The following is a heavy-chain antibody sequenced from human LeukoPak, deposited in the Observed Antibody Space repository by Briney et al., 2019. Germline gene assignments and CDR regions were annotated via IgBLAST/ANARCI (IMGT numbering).Heavy chain of an antibody. CDR2: INHSGST. D-gene: IGHD6-19*01. Sequence: SETLSLTCAVYGGSFSGYYWSRIRQPPGKGLEWIGEINHSGSTNYNPSLKSRVTISVDTSKNQFSLKLSSVTAADTAVYYCARRARQWLVRKDAFDIWGQGTMVTVSS. CDR3: ARRARQWLVRKDAFDI. V-gene: IGHV4-34*01. CDR1: GGSFSGYY. J-gene: IGHJ3*02.